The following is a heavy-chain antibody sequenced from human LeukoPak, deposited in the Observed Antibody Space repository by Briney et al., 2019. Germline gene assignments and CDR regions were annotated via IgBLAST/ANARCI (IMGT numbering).Heavy chain of an antibody. D-gene: IGHD3-9*01. CDR3: ARNYDILTGYYTDYYYYGMDV. Sequence: GRSLRLSCAASGFTFSSYAMHWVRQAPGKGLGWVAVISYDGSNKYYADSVKGRFTISRDNSKNTLYLQMNSLRAEDTAVYYCARNYDILTGYYTDYYYYGMDVWGQGTTVTVSS. CDR1: GFTFSSYA. V-gene: IGHV3-30*04. J-gene: IGHJ6*02. CDR2: ISYDGSNK.